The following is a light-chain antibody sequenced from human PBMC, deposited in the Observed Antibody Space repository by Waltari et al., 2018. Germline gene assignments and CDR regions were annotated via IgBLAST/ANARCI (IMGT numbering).Light chain of an antibody. J-gene: IGLJ2*01. Sequence: QSALTQPASVSGSPGQSITISCTGTRNDIGTYNFVSWYQQHPGQAPKLIISEATKRPSGVSFRFSASKSGNTASLSISGLQPDDEADYYCSSYAGGSRVIFGRGTKLSVL. V-gene: IGLV2-23*01. CDR3: SSYAGGSRVI. CDR1: RNDIGTYNF. CDR2: EAT.